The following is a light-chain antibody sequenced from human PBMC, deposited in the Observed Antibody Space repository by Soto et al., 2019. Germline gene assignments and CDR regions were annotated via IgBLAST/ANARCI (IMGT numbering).Light chain of an antibody. Sequence: QSALTQPASVSGSPGQSITISCTGTSSDVGSYNLVSWYQQHPGKAPKLMIYEVSKRPSGVSNRFSCYKSGNTAPLTIAGLQAEDEADYYCCSYAGSSSYVFGTGTKLTVL. J-gene: IGLJ1*01. CDR3: CSYAGSSSYV. CDR2: EVS. V-gene: IGLV2-23*02. CDR1: SSDVGSYNL.